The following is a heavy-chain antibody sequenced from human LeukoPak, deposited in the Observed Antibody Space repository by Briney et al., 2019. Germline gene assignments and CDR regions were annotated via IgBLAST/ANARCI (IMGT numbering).Heavy chain of an antibody. CDR3: AKPYCSGGSCPHRLDAFDI. J-gene: IGHJ3*02. D-gene: IGHD2-15*01. V-gene: IGHV3-23*01. Sequence: GGSLRVSCAASGFTFSSYALSWVRQAPGKGLEWVSGISGSGGSTYYADSVRGRFTISRDNPKNTLYLQMNSLRAEDTAVYYCAKPYCSGGSCPHRLDAFDIWGQGTIVTVSS. CDR1: GFTFSSYA. CDR2: ISGSGGST.